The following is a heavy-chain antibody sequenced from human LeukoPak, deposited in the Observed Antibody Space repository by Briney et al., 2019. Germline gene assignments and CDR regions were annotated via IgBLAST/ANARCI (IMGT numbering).Heavy chain of an antibody. CDR3: ASTSGGYSYGPVDC. J-gene: IGHJ4*02. D-gene: IGHD5-18*01. Sequence: PGGSLRLSCAASGFTFSSYAMHWVRQAPGKGLEWVAVISYDGSNKYYADSVKGRFTISRDNSKNTLYLQMNSLRAEDTAVYYCASTSGGYSYGPVDCWGQGTLVTVSS. V-gene: IGHV3-30-3*01. CDR2: ISYDGSNK. CDR1: GFTFSSYA.